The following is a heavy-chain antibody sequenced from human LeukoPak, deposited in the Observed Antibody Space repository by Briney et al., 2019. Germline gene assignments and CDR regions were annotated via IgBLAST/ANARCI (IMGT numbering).Heavy chain of an antibody. CDR2: IIPIFGTA. Sequence: SVKVSCKASGGTFSSYAISWVRQAPGQGLERMGGIIPIFGTANYAQKFQGRVTITADESTSTAYMELSSLRSEDTAVYYCARGRGGTNWFDPWGQGTLVTVSS. CDR3: ARGRGGTNWFDP. CDR1: GGTFSSYA. J-gene: IGHJ5*02. V-gene: IGHV1-69*01. D-gene: IGHD4-23*01.